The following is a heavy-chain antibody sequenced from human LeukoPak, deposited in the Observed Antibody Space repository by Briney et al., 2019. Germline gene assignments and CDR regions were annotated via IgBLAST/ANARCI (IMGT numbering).Heavy chain of an antibody. D-gene: IGHD2-2*01. CDR3: ARDLGYHLLTNYHYYGMDV. J-gene: IGHJ6*02. Sequence: ASVKVSCKTSGYTFTTYGISWVRQAPGQGLEWMGWISPYNANTNYAQKLQGRVTMTTDTSTSTAYMELRSLRSDDTAVYYCARDLGYHLLTNYHYYGMDVWGQGTTVTVSS. V-gene: IGHV1-18*01. CDR1: GYTFTTYG. CDR2: ISPYNANT.